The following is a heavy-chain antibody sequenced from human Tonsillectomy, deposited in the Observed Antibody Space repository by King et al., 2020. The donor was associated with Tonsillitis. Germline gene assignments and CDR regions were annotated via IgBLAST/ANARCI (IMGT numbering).Heavy chain of an antibody. CDR3: ARRVGGRTVVSWFDP. Sequence: QLQESGPGLVKPSETLSLTCTVSGGSISSYYWNWIRQPPGKGLEWIGAIYHSGTTEYNPSLKSRVTISLDTSKNQFSLKLSSVTAADTAVYYCARRVGGRTVVSWFDPWGQGTLVTVSS. D-gene: IGHD3-16*01. J-gene: IGHJ5*02. CDR2: IYHSGTT. CDR1: GGSISSYY. V-gene: IGHV4-59*01.